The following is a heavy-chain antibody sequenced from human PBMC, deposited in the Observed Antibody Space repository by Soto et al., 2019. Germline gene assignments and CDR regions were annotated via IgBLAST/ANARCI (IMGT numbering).Heavy chain of an antibody. CDR1: GYTFTSYA. D-gene: IGHD6-19*01. V-gene: IGHV1-3*01. CDR3: ASGYNTGTVAGTDYFDY. J-gene: IGHJ4*02. CDR2: INAGNGNT. Sequence: ASVKVSCKASGYTFTSYAMHWVRQAPGQRLEWMGWINAGNGNTKYSQKFQGRVTITRDTSASTAYMELSSLRSEDTAVYYCASGYNTGTVAGTDYFDYWGQGTLVTVSS.